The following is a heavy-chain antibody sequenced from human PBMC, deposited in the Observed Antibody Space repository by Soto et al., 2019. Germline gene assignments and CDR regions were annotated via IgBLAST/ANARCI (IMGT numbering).Heavy chain of an antibody. CDR2: ISWNSGRI. CDR1: GFTFDDYA. J-gene: IGHJ4*02. D-gene: IGHD2-21*01. Sequence: EVKLVESGGGLVQPGRYLRLSCAASGFTFDDYAMHWIRQAPGKGLEWVSGISWNSGRIGYADSVKGRFTISRDNVKHSLYLPMNSLRAKDTACYYCAKLVGNFDSLGQGTLVTVSS. V-gene: IGHV3-9*01. CDR3: AKLVGNFDS.